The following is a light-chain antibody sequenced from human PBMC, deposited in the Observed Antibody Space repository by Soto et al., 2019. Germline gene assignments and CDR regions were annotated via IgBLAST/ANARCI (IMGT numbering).Light chain of an antibody. V-gene: IGLV1-40*01. CDR3: QSYDRSLTGHVV. Sequence: QSVLTQPPSVSGAPGQRLTISCAGTSSNIGAGFDVHWYQQLPGTAPKLLIYANDDRPSGVPDRFSGSTSGTSASLAITGLQAEDAADYYCQSYDRSLTGHVVFGGGTKLTVL. J-gene: IGLJ2*01. CDR1: SSNIGAGFD. CDR2: AND.